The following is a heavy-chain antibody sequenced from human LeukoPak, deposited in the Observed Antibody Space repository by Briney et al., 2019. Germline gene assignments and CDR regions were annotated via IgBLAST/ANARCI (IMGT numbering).Heavy chain of an antibody. V-gene: IGHV4-61*02. J-gene: IGHJ6*02. CDR2: IYTSGST. Sequence: SETLSLICTVWGGSISSGSYYWNWVRQPAGRGLEWIGRIYTSGSTNYNPSLKSQVTILVDTSKNQYSLKLSSVTAAATAVYYCATDNYDYYGMDVWGQGTTVTVSS. CDR3: ATDNYDYYGMDV. CDR1: GGSISSGSYY.